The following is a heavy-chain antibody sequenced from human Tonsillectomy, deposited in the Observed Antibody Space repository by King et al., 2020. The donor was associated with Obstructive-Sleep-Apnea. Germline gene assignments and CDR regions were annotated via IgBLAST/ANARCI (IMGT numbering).Heavy chain of an antibody. V-gene: IGHV3-9*01. D-gene: IGHD3-22*01. Sequence: EVQLVESGGGLVQPGRSLRLSCATSGFTFDDYAMHWVRQAPGKGLEWVSGISWNSGSIDYADSVKGRFTISRDNTKNSLYLQMNSLRPADTALYYCTKGYYDTNEYYFDYWGQGTLVTVSS. CDR2: ISWNSGSI. CDR3: TKGYYDTNEYYFDY. J-gene: IGHJ4*02. CDR1: GFTFDDYA.